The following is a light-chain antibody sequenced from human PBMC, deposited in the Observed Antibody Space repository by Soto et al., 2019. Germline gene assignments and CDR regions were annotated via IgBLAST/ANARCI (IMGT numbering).Light chain of an antibody. CDR3: QQLNSYPRT. J-gene: IGKJ2*01. CDR2: AAS. CDR1: LGINTY. V-gene: IGKV1-9*01. Sequence: IQLTQSPSSLSASVGDRVTITCRASLGINTYLAWYQQKPGKAPELLIYAASTLQSGVPSRFSGSGSGTDFTLTITSLQPDDFATYYCQQLNSYPRTFGQGTKLEIK.